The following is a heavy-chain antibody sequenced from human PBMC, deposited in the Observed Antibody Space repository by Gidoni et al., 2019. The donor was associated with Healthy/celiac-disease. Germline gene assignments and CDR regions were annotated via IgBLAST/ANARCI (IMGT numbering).Heavy chain of an antibody. CDR1: GGTFSSYA. CDR2: IIPIFGTA. D-gene: IGHD4-17*01. J-gene: IGHJ5*02. V-gene: IGHV1-69*01. Sequence: QVQLVQSGAEVKKPGSSVKVSCKASGGTFSSYAISWVRQAPGQGLEWMGGIIPIFGTANYAQKFQGRVTITADESTSTAYMELSSLRSEDTAVYYCARENPPSTVVIKNWFDPWGQGTLVTVSS. CDR3: ARENPPSTVVIKNWFDP.